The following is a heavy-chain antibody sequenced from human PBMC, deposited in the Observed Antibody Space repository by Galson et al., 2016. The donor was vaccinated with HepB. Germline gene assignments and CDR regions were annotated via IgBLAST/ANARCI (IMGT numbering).Heavy chain of an antibody. J-gene: IGHJ4*02. CDR3: ARRGISGTALLDS. CDR1: PGSISTSSY. Sequence: SETLSLTCDVSPGSISTSSYWNWVRQPPGKGLEWIGEIYHSGGTSYNPSHKSRITISIDKSKNQFYLKLTSVTAADTAVYFCARRGISGTALLDSWGQGILVIVSS. D-gene: IGHD1-26*01. V-gene: IGHV4-4*02. CDR2: IYHSGGT.